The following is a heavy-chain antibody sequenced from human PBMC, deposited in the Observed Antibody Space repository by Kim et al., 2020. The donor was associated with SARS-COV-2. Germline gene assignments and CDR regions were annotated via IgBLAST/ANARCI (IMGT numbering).Heavy chain of an antibody. V-gene: IGHV4-39*01. Sequence: SETLSLTCTVSGGSISSSSYYWGWIRQPPGKGLEWIGSIYYSGSTYYNPSLKSRVTISVDTSKNQFSLKLSSVTAADTAVYYCASQKGKRDDEYYYGSGSYYYYFDYWGQGTLVTVSS. CDR2: IYYSGST. CDR3: ASQKGKRDDEYYYGSGSYYYYFDY. D-gene: IGHD3-10*01. J-gene: IGHJ4*02. CDR1: GGSISSSSYY.